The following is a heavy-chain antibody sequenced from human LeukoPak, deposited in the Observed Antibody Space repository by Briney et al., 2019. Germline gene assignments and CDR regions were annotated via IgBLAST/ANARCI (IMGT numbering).Heavy chain of an antibody. CDR1: GFSFSTYW. V-gene: IGHV3-7*03. CDR2: IKQDGSEK. Sequence: GGSLRLSCAASGFSFSTYWMSWVRQAPGKGLEWVANIKQDGSEKYYVDSVKGRFAISRDNAKNSLYLQMNSLRAEDTAVYYCARTRWNFDLWGRGTLVTVSS. CDR3: ARTRWNFDL. D-gene: IGHD6-6*01. J-gene: IGHJ2*01.